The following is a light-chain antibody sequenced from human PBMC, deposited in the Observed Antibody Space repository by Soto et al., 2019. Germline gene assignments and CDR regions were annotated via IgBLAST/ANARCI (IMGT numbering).Light chain of an antibody. CDR2: GAS. V-gene: IGKV3-20*01. CDR1: QSISSSY. Sequence: EIVLTQSPGTLSLSPGERGTLSCRASQSISSSYLAWYQQRSGQAPRLLIYGASNRATGIPDRFSGSGSGTDFTLTISRLEPEDFALNFCQQDDSSPWTFGQGTKVEIK. CDR3: QQDDSSPWT. J-gene: IGKJ1*01.